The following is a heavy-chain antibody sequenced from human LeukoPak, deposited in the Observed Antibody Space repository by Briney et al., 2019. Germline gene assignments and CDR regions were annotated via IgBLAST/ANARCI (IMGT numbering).Heavy chain of an antibody. V-gene: IGHV3-21*04. CDR3: ARANDQIDY. Sequence: GGSLRLSCAASGFTFSNYAMSWVRHAPGKGLELVSSISSSSIYVSYADSVKGRFTISRDNAKNSLYVQMNSLRAEDTAVYYCARANDQIDYWGQGTLVTVSS. J-gene: IGHJ4*02. CDR2: ISSSSIYV. CDR1: GFTFSNYA.